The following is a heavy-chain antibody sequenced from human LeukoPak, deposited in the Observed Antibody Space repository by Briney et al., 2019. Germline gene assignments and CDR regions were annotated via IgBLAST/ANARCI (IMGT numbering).Heavy chain of an antibody. CDR3: ASFPAWAAGTGYDY. CDR2: FDPEDGET. V-gene: IGHV1-24*01. J-gene: IGHJ4*02. CDR1: GYTLTELS. D-gene: IGHD6-13*01. Sequence: ASVKVSCKVSGYTLTELSMHWVRQAPGKGLEWMGGFDPEDGETIYAQEFQGRVAMTEDTSTDTAYMELSSLRSEDTAVYYCASFPAWAAGTGYDYWGQGTLVTVSS.